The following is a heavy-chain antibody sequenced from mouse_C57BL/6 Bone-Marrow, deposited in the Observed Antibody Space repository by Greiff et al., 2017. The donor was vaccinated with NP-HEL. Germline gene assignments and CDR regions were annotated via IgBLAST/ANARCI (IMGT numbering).Heavy chain of an antibody. V-gene: IGHV1-72*01. J-gene: IGHJ1*03. CDR3: ARYYYGSRGWYFDV. CDR2: LDPNSGGT. Sequence: VQLQQPGADLVKPGASVKLSCKASGYTFTSSWMHWVKQRPGRGLEWIGRLDPNSGGTKFNEKFKTTATLTVDKPSSTAYMQLSSLTSEDSAVYYCARYYYGSRGWYFDVWGTGTTVTVSS. CDR1: GYTFTSSW. D-gene: IGHD1-1*01.